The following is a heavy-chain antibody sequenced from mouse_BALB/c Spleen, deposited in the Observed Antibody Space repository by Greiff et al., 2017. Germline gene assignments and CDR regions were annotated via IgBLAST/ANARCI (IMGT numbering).Heavy chain of an antibody. V-gene: IGHV1S135*01. CDR2: IDPFNGGT. CDR1: GYSFTSYY. CDR3: AREGNYRYDGGLPWFAY. Sequence: VQLQQSGPELMKPGASVKISCKASGYSFTSYYMHWVKQSHGKSLEWIGYIDPFNGGTSYNQKFKGKATLTVDKSSSTAYMHLSSLTSEDSAVYYCAREGNYRYDGGLPWFAYWGQGTLVTVSA. D-gene: IGHD2-14*01. J-gene: IGHJ3*01.